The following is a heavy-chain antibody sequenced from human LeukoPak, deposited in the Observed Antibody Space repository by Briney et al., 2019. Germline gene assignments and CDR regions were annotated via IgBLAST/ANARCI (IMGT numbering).Heavy chain of an antibody. CDR2: ISAYNGNT. Sequence: ASVKVSCKASGYTFTSYGISWVRQAPGQGLEWMGWISAYNGNTNYAQKLQGRVTMTTDTSTRTAYMELRRLRSDHTAVHSCARTIAVAGTNWFDPWGQGTLVTVSS. V-gene: IGHV1-18*04. J-gene: IGHJ5*02. D-gene: IGHD6-19*01. CDR1: GYTFTSYG. CDR3: ARTIAVAGTNWFDP.